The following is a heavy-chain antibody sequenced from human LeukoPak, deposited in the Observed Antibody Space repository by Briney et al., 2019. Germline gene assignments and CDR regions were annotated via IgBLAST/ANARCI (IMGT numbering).Heavy chain of an antibody. J-gene: IGHJ4*02. Sequence: GSLRLSCAASGFTFSSYGMHWVRQAPGKGLEWVAFIRYDGSNKYYADSVKGRFTISRDNSKNTLYLQMNSLRAEDTAVYYCAKDTLYSYVPRPDDYWGQGTLVTVSS. D-gene: IGHD5-18*01. CDR3: AKDTLYSYVPRPDDY. CDR2: IRYDGSNK. V-gene: IGHV3-30*02. CDR1: GFTFSSYG.